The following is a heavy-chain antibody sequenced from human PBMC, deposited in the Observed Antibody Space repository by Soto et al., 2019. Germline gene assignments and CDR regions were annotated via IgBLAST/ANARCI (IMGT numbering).Heavy chain of an antibody. Sequence: GGSLRLSCAASGFTFSSYSMNWVRQAPGKGLEWVSYISSSRSTIYYADSVKGRFTISRDNAKNSLYLQMNSLRAEDTAVYYCARDCPGSSTTCYGNEWFDPWGQGTLVTVSS. CDR3: ARDCPGSSTTCYGNEWFDP. CDR2: ISSSRSTI. J-gene: IGHJ5*02. CDR1: GFTFSSYS. D-gene: IGHD2-2*01. V-gene: IGHV3-48*01.